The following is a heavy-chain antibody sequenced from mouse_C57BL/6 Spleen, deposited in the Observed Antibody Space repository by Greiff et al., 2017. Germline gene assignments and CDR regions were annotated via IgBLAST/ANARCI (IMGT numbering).Heavy chain of an antibody. J-gene: IGHJ2*01. CDR1: GFTFSNYW. D-gene: IGHD1-1*01. V-gene: IGHV6-3*01. CDR3: TGGNYCGSSYWYYFDY. Sequence: EVQVEESGGGLVQPGGSMKLSCVASGFTFSNYWMNWVRQSPEQGLEWVAQIRLKSDNYATHYAGSVKGRFTISRDDSQRSVYLQMNNLRAEDTVIYYCTGGNYCGSSYWYYFDYWGQGTTLTVSS. CDR2: IRLKSDNYAT.